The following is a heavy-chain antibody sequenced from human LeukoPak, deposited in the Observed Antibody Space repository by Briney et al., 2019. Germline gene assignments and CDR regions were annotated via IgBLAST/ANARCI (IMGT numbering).Heavy chain of an antibody. CDR1: GFSFGDYP. V-gene: IGHV3-49*04. CDR2: IRSKAYGGTT. Sequence: GGSLRLSCTASGFSFGDYPMSWVRQAPGKGLEWVGFIRSKAYGGTTDYAASVKGRFTISRDDSKSIAYLQMNSLKTEDTAVYYCTTTIWFGELARDAFDIWGQGTMVTVSS. J-gene: IGHJ3*02. D-gene: IGHD3-10*01. CDR3: TTTIWFGELARDAFDI.